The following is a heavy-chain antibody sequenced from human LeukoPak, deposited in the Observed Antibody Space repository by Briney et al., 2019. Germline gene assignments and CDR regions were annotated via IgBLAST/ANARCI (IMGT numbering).Heavy chain of an antibody. D-gene: IGHD5-12*01. CDR1: GGSISSYY. CDR3: ARSGSLMVANGRVFDI. Sequence: SETLSLTCTVSGGSISSYYWSWIRQPPGKGLEWIGYIYYSGSTNYNPSLKGRVTISVDTSKNQFSLKLSSVTAAVTAVYYCARSGSLMVANGRVFDIWGQGTMVTVSS. J-gene: IGHJ3*02. V-gene: IGHV4-59*08. CDR2: IYYSGST.